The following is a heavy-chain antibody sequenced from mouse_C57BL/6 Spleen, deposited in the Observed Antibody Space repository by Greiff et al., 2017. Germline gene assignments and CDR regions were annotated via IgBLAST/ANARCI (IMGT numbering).Heavy chain of an antibody. Sequence: VQLLQPGAELVKPGASVKLSCTASGYTFTSYWMTWVQQRPGQGLEWIGNIYPGGGSTNYHEKFKGKATLSVDTASSTAYMQLSSLTSEDSAVYYCARKCTEAMDYWGQGTSVTVSS. J-gene: IGHJ4*01. CDR2: IYPGGGST. CDR1: GYTFTSYW. D-gene: IGHD1-1*01. V-gene: IGHV1-55*01. CDR3: ARKCTEAMDY.